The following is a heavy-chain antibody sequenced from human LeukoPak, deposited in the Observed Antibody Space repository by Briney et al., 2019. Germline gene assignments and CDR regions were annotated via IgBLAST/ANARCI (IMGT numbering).Heavy chain of an antibody. CDR3: ARGLRVRGVIGTSYWGY. Sequence: GGSLRLSCAASGFTVSSNYMSWVRQAPGKGLEWVSVIYSGGSTYYADSVKGRFTISRDNSKNTLYLQMNSLRSEDTAVYYCARGLRVRGVIGTSYWGYWGQGTLVTVSS. J-gene: IGHJ4*02. V-gene: IGHV3-53*05. CDR2: IYSGGST. D-gene: IGHD3-10*01. CDR1: GFTVSSNY.